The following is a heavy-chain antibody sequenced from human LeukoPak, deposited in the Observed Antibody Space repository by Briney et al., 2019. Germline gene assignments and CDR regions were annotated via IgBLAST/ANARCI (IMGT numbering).Heavy chain of an antibody. CDR1: GGSISSHY. CDR2: IYYSGST. D-gene: IGHD6-13*01. V-gene: IGHV4-59*11. CDR3: AREVAGQLFDY. Sequence: SETLSLTCTVSGGSISSHYWSWIRQPPGKGLEWIGYIYYSGSTNYNPSLKGRVTISVDTSKNQFSLKLSSVTAADTAVYYCAREVAGQLFDYWGQGTLVTVSS. J-gene: IGHJ4*02.